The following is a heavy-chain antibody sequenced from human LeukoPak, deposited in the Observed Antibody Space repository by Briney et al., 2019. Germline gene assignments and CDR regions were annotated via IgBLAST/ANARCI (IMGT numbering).Heavy chain of an antibody. CDR2: INHSGST. Sequence: PSETLSLTCAVYGGSFSGYYWSWIRQPPGKGLEWIGEINHSGSTNYNPSLKSRVTISVDTSKNQFSLKLSSVTAADTAVYYCAREGYYDSSGQNYYYYYMDVWGKGTTVTVSS. D-gene: IGHD3-22*01. CDR3: AREGYYDSSGQNYYYYYMDV. J-gene: IGHJ6*03. V-gene: IGHV4-34*01. CDR1: GGSFSGYY.